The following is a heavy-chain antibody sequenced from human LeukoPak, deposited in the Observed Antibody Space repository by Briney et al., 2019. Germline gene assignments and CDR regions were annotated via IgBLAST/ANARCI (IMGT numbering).Heavy chain of an antibody. CDR3: ARDKTHSSSWYDAFDI. D-gene: IGHD6-13*01. Sequence: PSETLSLTCTVSGGSISSYYWDWIRQPPGKGLEWIGSIYYSGSTYYNPSLKSRVTISVDTSKNQFSLKLSSVTAADTAVYYCARDKTHSSSWYDAFDIWGQGTVVTVSS. V-gene: IGHV4-39*07. J-gene: IGHJ3*02. CDR1: GGSISSYY. CDR2: IYYSGST.